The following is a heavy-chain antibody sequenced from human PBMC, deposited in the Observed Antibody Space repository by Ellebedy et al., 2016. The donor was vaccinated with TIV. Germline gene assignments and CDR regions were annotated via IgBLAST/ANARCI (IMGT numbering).Heavy chain of an antibody. Sequence: GESLKISCAASGFTFSGAWMAWVRQAPGKGLEWVGRVKSKVDGGTVDYAAPVQGRFTISRDDSKNTLYLQMNSLKTEDTAVYYCTTDSTIVPAAIIDYYGMDVWGQGTTVTVSS. D-gene: IGHD2-2*01. V-gene: IGHV3-15*01. CDR1: GFTFSGAW. CDR2: VKSKVDGGTV. CDR3: TTDSTIVPAAIIDYYGMDV. J-gene: IGHJ6*02.